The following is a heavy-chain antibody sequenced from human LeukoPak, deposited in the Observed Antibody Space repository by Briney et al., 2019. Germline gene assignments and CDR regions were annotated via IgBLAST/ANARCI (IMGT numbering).Heavy chain of an antibody. CDR1: GFTFSDYY. CDR3: ARLYYHRRSYYYYFDY. V-gene: IGHV3-11*01. Sequence: GGSLRLSCTASGFTFSDYYMSWIRQAPGKGLEWVSYISSSGSTIYYADSVKGRFTISRDNAKNSLYLQMNSLRAEDTAVYYCARLYYHRRSYYYYFDYWGQGTLVTVSS. J-gene: IGHJ4*02. D-gene: IGHD3-22*01. CDR2: ISSSGSTI.